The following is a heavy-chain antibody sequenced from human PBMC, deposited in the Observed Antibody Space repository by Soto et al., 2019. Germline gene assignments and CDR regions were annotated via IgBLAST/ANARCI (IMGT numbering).Heavy chain of an antibody. CDR2: IYYSGST. J-gene: IGHJ3*02. D-gene: IGHD3-10*01. CDR1: GGSISSGGYY. CDR3: ARGGFRPGHDAFDI. Sequence: SETLSLTCTVSGGSISSGGYYWSWIRQHPGKGLEWIGYIYYSGSTYYNPPLKSRVTISVDTSKNQFSLKLSSVTAADTAVYYCARGGFRPGHDAFDIWGQGTMVTVSS. V-gene: IGHV4-31*03.